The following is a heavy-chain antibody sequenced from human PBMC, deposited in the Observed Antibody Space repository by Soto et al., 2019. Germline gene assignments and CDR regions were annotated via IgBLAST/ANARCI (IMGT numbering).Heavy chain of an antibody. D-gene: IGHD3-16*02. J-gene: IGHJ4*02. Sequence: QVQLQESGPGLVKPSQTLSLTCNVSGDSISSGNYYWSWIRQPPGQGLEWIGHIYHTGSTYYNPSLKSRVSISMDKSENQFSLKLSSVTAADTAVYWYVALTGVRGVLGVLDCWSQGTLVTVSS. CDR3: VALTGVRGVLGVLDC. CDR2: IYHTGST. V-gene: IGHV4-30-4*01. CDR1: GDSISSGNYY.